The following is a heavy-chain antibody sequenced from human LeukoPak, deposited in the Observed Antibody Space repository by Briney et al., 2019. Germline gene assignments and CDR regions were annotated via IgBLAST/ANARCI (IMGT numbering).Heavy chain of an antibody. Sequence: PGRSLRLSCAASGFTFSSYGRNWARQAPEKGLEWLSYITTSDGPIYYADSVKGRFAVSRDNAKNSLYLQMNSLTAEDAAVYYCVRGGAGPGSNWFDPWGQGTLVTVSS. V-gene: IGHV3-48*03. CDR1: GFTFSSYG. J-gene: IGHJ5*02. CDR2: ITTSDGPI. D-gene: IGHD6-19*01. CDR3: VRGGAGPGSNWFDP.